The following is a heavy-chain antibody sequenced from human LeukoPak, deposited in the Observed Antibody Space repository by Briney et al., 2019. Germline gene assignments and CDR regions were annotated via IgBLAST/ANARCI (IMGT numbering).Heavy chain of an antibody. CDR2: IQQEGSEK. D-gene: IGHD6-13*01. CDR3: ARVYNSSWLN. Sequence: GGSLRLSCAASGFTFSTYWMSWVRQAPGKGLEWVANIQQEGSEKYYVDSVKGRFTISRDNAENSLYLQMNSLRAEDTAVYYCARVYNSSWLNWGQGTLVTVSS. V-gene: IGHV3-7*03. J-gene: IGHJ4*02. CDR1: GFTFSTYW.